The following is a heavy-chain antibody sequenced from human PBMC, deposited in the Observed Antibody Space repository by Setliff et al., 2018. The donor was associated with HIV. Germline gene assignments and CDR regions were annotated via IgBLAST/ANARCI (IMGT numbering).Heavy chain of an antibody. D-gene: IGHD6-13*01. CDR1: GGTFSSYA. CDR3: ARVAHSTSYYYYGMDV. V-gene: IGHV1-69*05. Sequence: SVKVSCKASGGTFSSYAISWVRQAPGQGLEWMGAIIPMFGTGFYAQKFQGRVTITTDESRTTSYMELSSLRFEDTAVYFCARVAHSTSYYYYGMDVWGQGTTVTVSS. CDR2: IIPMFGTG. J-gene: IGHJ6*02.